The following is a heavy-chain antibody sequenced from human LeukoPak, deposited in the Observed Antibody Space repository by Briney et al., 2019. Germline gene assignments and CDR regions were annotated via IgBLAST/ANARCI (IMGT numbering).Heavy chain of an antibody. J-gene: IGHJ4*02. CDR2: VYDSGTT. CDR1: GGSISTYY. D-gene: IGHD1-26*01. Sequence: SETLSLTCRVSGGSISTYYWSWIRQTPGKGLEWIGYVYDSGTTNYNPSLKERVTISSDTSKNQFSLNLRSVNAADTAIYYCARHGGSLGYFDYWGQGTLVTVSS. CDR3: ARHGGSLGYFDY. V-gene: IGHV4-59*08.